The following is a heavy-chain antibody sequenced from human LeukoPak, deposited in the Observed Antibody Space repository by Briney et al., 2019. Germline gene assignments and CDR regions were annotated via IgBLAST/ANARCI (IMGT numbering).Heavy chain of an antibody. CDR2: ISYDGSNK. Sequence: QPGGSLRLSCAASGFTFSSYAMHWVRQDPGKGLEWVAVISYDGSNKYYADSVKGRFTISRDNSKNTLYLQMNSLRAEDTAVYYCARALGIAVAGFLDYWGQGTLVTVSS. D-gene: IGHD6-19*01. V-gene: IGHV3-30*04. CDR1: GFTFSSYA. CDR3: ARALGIAVAGFLDY. J-gene: IGHJ4*02.